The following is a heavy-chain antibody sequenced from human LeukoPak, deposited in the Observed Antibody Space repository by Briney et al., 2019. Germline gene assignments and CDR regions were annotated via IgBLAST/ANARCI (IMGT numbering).Heavy chain of an antibody. CDR3: ARQGSYYNGAFDY. D-gene: IGHD3-10*01. V-gene: IGHV4-39*01. Sequence: PSETLSLTCTVSGGSISSSSYYWGWIRQPPGKGLEWIGSIYYSGSTYYNPSLKSRVTISVDTSKNQFSLKLSSVTAADTAVYYCARQGSYYNGAFDYWGQGTLVTVSS. CDR1: GGSISSSSYY. J-gene: IGHJ4*02. CDR2: IYYSGST.